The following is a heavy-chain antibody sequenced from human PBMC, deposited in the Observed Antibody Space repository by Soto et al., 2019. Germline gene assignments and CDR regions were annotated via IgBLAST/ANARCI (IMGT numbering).Heavy chain of an antibody. J-gene: IGHJ4*02. D-gene: IGHD3-9*01. Sequence: GESLKISCKGSGYSFTSYLISWVRQMPGKGLEWMGRIDPSDSYTNYSPSFQGHVTISADKSISTAYLQWSSLKASDTAMYYCARLPLDEYYDILTAITFDYWGQGTLVTVSS. V-gene: IGHV5-10-1*01. CDR3: ARLPLDEYYDILTAITFDY. CDR2: IDPSDSYT. CDR1: GYSFTSYL.